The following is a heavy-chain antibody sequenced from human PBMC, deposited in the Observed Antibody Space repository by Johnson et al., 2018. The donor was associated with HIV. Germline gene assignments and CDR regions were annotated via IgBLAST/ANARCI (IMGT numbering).Heavy chain of an antibody. D-gene: IGHD6-13*01. V-gene: IGHV3-20*04. J-gene: IGHJ3*02. CDR2: INWNGGSI. Sequence: EVQLVESGGGVVRPGGSLRLSCAASGFNFDDYAMSWVRQVPGKGLEGVSGINWNGGSIGYADSVKGRFTISRDNAKKSLYLQMNSLRAEDTALYYCAKDVGYSSSGEGAFDIWGQGTMVTVSS. CDR3: AKDVGYSSSGEGAFDI. CDR1: GFNFDDYA.